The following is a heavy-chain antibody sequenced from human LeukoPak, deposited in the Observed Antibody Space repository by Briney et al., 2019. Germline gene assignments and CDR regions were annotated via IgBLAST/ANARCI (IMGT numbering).Heavy chain of an antibody. CDR3: ARGSGYYDRVLDY. Sequence: PGGSLRLSCAASGFTFSSYGMHWVRQAPGKGLEWVAVMWYDGSNKYYADSVKGRFTISRGNSKNTLYLQMNSLRAEDTAVYFCARGSGYYDRVLDYWGQGTLVTVSS. CDR2: MWYDGSNK. V-gene: IGHV3-33*01. J-gene: IGHJ4*02. D-gene: IGHD3-22*01. CDR1: GFTFSSYG.